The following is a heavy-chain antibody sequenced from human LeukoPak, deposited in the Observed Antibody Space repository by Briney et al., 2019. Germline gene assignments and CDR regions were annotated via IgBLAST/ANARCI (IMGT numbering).Heavy chain of an antibody. CDR2: IYADGRT. V-gene: IGHV3-53*01. CDR3: SRDPTSMVTMGDY. J-gene: IGHJ4*02. CDR1: GLTVSTNY. D-gene: IGHD4-17*01. Sequence: GGSLRLSCAASGLTVSTNYFSWDRLAPGKGLEWVSVIYADGRTYYADSVKGRFTISRDNSRNTLSLQMNRLRAEDTAVYYCSRDPTSMVTMGDYWGQGTLVTVSS.